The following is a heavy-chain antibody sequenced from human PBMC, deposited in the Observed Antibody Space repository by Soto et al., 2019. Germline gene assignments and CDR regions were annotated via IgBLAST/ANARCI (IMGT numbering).Heavy chain of an antibody. CDR2: IYWDDDK. J-gene: IGHJ5*02. CDR3: AHGTEKFDP. Sequence: QITLKESGPTVVKPTQTLTLTCTFSGFSLSSSGVGVGWIRQPPGKALEWLALIYWDDDKRYSPSLKSRLTXXKDTSKKKLVLTLTNMDPVDTATQYCAHGTEKFDPWGQGTLVTVSS. V-gene: IGHV2-5*02. CDR1: GFSLSSSGVG.